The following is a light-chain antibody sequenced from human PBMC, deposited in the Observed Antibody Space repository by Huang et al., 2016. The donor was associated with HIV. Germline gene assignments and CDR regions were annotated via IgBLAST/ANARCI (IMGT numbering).Light chain of an antibody. CDR1: RGISNY. CDR2: AAS. J-gene: IGKJ4*01. V-gene: IGKV1-27*01. Sequence: DIQMTQSPSSLSASVGDRVTITCRASRGISNYLAWYQQKPGKVPKLLIYAASTLQSGVPSRFSGSGSGTDFTLTISSLQPEGVATYYCQKYNSAPLTFGGGTKVEIK. CDR3: QKYNSAPLT.